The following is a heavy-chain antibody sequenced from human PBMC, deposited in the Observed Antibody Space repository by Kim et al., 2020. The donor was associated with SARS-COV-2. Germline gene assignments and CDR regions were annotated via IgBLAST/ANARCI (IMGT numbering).Heavy chain of an antibody. J-gene: IGHJ3*02. V-gene: IGHV3-33*01. CDR2: IWYDGSNK. D-gene: IGHD3-3*01. CDR1: GFTFSSYG. CDR3: ARSRGFYDFWSGYYTGDAFDI. Sequence: GGSLRLSCAASGFTFSSYGMHWVRQAPGKGLEWVAVIWYDGSNKYYADSVKGRFTISRDNSKNTLYLQMNSLRAEDTAVYYCARSRGFYDFWSGYYTGDAFDIWGQGKMVTVSS.